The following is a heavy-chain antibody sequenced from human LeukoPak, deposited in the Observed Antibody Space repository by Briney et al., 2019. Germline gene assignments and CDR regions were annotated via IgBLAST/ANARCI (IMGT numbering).Heavy chain of an antibody. CDR2: ISGGSIT. CDR3: VRDVGGIYYVFGY. J-gene: IGHJ4*02. Sequence: GGSLRLSCAASGFTFSNYVMSWVRQTPWKGLEWVSSISGGSITFYADSVKGRFTTSRDNSKNLMYLQMNSLRAEDTAVYYCVRDVGGIYYVFGYWGQGTLVTVSS. V-gene: IGHV3-23*01. D-gene: IGHD1-26*01. CDR1: GFTFSNYV.